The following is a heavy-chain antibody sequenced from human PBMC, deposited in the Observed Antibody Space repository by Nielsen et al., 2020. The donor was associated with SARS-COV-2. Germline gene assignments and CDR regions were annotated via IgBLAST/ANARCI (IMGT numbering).Heavy chain of an antibody. V-gene: IGHV3-7*03. J-gene: IGHJ4*02. CDR3: AKVGRIAVAGTDYFDY. D-gene: IGHD6-19*01. CDR2: IKQDGSEK. CDR1: GFTFSSYW. Sequence: GESLKISCAASGFTFSSYWMSWVRQAPGKGLEWVANIKQDGSEKYYGDSVKGRFTISRDNAKNSLYLQMNSLRAEDTALYYCAKVGRIAVAGTDYFDYWGQGTLVTVSS.